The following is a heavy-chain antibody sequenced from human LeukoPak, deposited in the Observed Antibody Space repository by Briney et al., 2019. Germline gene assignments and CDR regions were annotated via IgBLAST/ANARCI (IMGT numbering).Heavy chain of an antibody. CDR3: AGDPDSSGWFRFDS. D-gene: IGHD6-19*01. V-gene: IGHV3-30-3*01. Sequence: PGRSLRLSCAASGLTFSSSAMHWVRQAPGKGLEWVAVVSYDGSNKYYADSVKGRFTISRDNAKNTLYLQMSSLSAEDTALYYCAGDPDSSGWFRFDSWGQGTLVTVSS. CDR1: GLTFSSSA. J-gene: IGHJ4*02. CDR2: VSYDGSNK.